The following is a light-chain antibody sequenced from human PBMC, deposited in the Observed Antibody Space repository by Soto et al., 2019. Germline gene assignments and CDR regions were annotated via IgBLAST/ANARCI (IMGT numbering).Light chain of an antibody. CDR2: DNT. CDR3: QSYDTRLSGSCV. J-gene: IGLJ1*01. CDR1: STNMRAGYD. Sequence: QSVLTQPPSGSGAPGQRLTNSCTGSSTNMRAGYDVHWYQQLPGTAPKLLIYDNTKRSSGVPDRFSGSKYGTSASLASTGLQAEDEADYYCQSYDTRLSGSCVFGTGTKVTVL. V-gene: IGLV1-40*01.